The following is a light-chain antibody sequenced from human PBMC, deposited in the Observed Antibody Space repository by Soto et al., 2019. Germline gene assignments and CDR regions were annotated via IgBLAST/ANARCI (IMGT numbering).Light chain of an antibody. CDR2: DAS. V-gene: IGKV3-20*01. Sequence: EIVLTQSPGTLSLSPGERATLSCRASQSISSNYLAWYQQTPGQAPRLLLYDASSRAAGIPDRFSGSGSGTDFTLTISRLEREDFGVYYCQQYAGSPRTFGQGTKVEVK. J-gene: IGKJ1*01. CDR1: QSISSNY. CDR3: QQYAGSPRT.